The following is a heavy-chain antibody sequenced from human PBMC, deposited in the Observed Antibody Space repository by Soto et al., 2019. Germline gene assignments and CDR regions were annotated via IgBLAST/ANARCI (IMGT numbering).Heavy chain of an antibody. J-gene: IGHJ5*02. V-gene: IGHV4-31*03. D-gene: IGHD2-15*01. Sequence: QVQLQESGPGLVKPSQTLSLTCTVSGGSISRGGYYYNWIRQLPGKGLEWIGYIYHSGSTNYNPSLKSRVTISVDTSKHQLSLELSSVTAADTAVYYCARDGAGGYGLGWFDPWGQGTLVTVSS. CDR2: IYHSGST. CDR1: GGSISRGGYY. CDR3: ARDGAGGYGLGWFDP.